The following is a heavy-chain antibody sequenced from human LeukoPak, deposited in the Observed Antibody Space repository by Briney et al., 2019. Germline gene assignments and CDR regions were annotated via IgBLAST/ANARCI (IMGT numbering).Heavy chain of an antibody. Sequence: PGGSLRLSCAASGFTFNRYWMSWVRQAPGKELQWVANIKQGGSAKYYVDSVKGRFTISRDNAKNSLYLQMNSLRAEDTAVYYCARVEASGYDYGAFDYWGQGTLVTVSS. D-gene: IGHD5-12*01. CDR1: GFTFNRYW. V-gene: IGHV3-7*01. CDR2: IKQGGSAK. CDR3: ARVEASGYDYGAFDY. J-gene: IGHJ4*02.